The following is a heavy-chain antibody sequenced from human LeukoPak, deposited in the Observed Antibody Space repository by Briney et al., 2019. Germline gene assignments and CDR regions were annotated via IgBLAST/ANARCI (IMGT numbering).Heavy chain of an antibody. CDR2: INHSGST. Sequence: SETLSLTCAVHGGSFSGYYWNWIRQPPGKGLEWIGEINHSGSTNYNPSLQSRVTMSIDTSKNHFSLQLTSVTAADTAMYYCARGTVTLTYWGQGTLVTVSS. J-gene: IGHJ4*02. CDR1: GGSFSGYY. CDR3: ARGTVTLTY. D-gene: IGHD4-17*01. V-gene: IGHV4-34*01.